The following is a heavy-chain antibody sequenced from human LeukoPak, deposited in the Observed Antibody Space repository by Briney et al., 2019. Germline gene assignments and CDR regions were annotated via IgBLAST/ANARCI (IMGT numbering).Heavy chain of an antibody. CDR2: IYYSGST. CDR3: ARLYYDSSGYYQICYFDY. D-gene: IGHD3-22*01. CDR1: GGSISSSSYY. J-gene: IGHJ4*02. V-gene: IGHV4-39*01. Sequence: SETLSLTCTASGGSISSSSYYWGWVRQPPGRGLEWIVSIYYSGSTYYNPSLKSRVTISVDTSKNQFSLNLSSVTAADTAVYYCARLYYDSSGYYQICYFDYWGQGTLVTVSS.